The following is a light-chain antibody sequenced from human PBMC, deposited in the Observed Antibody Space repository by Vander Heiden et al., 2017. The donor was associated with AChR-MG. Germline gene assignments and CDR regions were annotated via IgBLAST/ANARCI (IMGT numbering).Light chain of an antibody. CDR3: QQYGSSPNT. V-gene: IGKV3-20*01. CDR2: GAS. CDR1: QSVSSSY. Sequence: EIVLTQSPGTLSLSPGERATLSCRASQSVSSSYLAWYQQKPGQAPRLLIYGASSRATGIPDRFSGSASGTDFTLTISRLDPEDFAVYYCQQYGSSPNTFGGGTKVDIK. J-gene: IGKJ4*01.